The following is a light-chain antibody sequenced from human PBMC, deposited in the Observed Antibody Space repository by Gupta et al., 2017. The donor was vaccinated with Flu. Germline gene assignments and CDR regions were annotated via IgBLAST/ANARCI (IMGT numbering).Light chain of an antibody. V-gene: IGLV4-60*03. Sequence: GPRAYTSAMHQQQPGKAPRYLMKVEGSGNYDKGSGVPDRFSGSSSGADRYLTISNLQSDDECDYYCETWDSNSRVFGGGTKLTVL. CDR1: GPRAYT. CDR3: ETWDSNSRV. CDR2: VEGSGNY. J-gene: IGLJ3*02.